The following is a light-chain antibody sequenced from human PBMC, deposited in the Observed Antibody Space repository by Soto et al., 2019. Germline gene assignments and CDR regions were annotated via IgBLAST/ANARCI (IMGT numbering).Light chain of an antibody. CDR2: SNN. Sequence: QSVLTQPPSASGTPGQRVTISCSGSSSNIGSNTVNWYQQLPGTAPKLLIYSNNQRPSGVPDRFSGSKSGTSASLAISGLQAEEEADYYCSSYTTSSPYVFGTGTKVTVL. CDR1: SSNIGSNT. V-gene: IGLV1-44*01. CDR3: SSYTTSSPYV. J-gene: IGLJ1*01.